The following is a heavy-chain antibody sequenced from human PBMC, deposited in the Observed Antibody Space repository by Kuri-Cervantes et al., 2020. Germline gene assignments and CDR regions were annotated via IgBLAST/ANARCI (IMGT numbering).Heavy chain of an antibody. CDR3: ARDRSTWDSSSWNRGLWDYYYGMDA. CDR1: GFTFSSYS. V-gene: IGHV3-48*02. CDR2: ISSSSSTI. Sequence: GGSLRLSCAASGFTFSSYSMNWVRQAPGKGLEWVSYISSSSSTIYYADSVKGRFTISRDNAKNSLYLQMNSLRDEDTAVYYCARDRSTWDSSSWNRGLWDYYYGMDAWGQGTTVTVSS. J-gene: IGHJ6*02. D-gene: IGHD6-13*01.